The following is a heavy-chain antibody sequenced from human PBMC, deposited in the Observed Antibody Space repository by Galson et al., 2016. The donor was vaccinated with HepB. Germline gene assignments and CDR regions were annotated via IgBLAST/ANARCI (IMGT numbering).Heavy chain of an antibody. CDR2: IYHSGST. D-gene: IGHD3-3*01. Sequence: TLSLTCAVSGGSISSGGYSWSWIRQPPGKGLEWIGYIYHSGSTNYNPSLKSRVTISVDRSKNQISLKLSSVTAADTAVYYRARVLWDFWSGHTRYFDYWGQGTLVTVSS. CDR3: ARVLWDFWSGHTRYFDY. CDR1: GGSISSGGYS. V-gene: IGHV4-30-2*01. J-gene: IGHJ4*02.